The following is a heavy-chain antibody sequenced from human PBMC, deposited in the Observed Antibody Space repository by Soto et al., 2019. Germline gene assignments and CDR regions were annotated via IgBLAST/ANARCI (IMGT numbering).Heavy chain of an antibody. CDR2: IYYRGST. CDR3: ARDGREAYGMNV. Sequence: SETLSLTCTVSGGSISSHYWSWVRQAPGKGLEWIGHIYYRGSTTYNPSLRSRSTISVDTSNNQFSLKLNSVTTADTAVYYCARDGREAYGMNVWGQGTKVTVSS. CDR1: GGSISSHY. J-gene: IGHJ6*02. D-gene: IGHD1-26*01. V-gene: IGHV4-59*11.